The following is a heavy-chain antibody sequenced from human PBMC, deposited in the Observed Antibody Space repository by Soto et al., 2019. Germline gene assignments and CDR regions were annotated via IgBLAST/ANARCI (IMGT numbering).Heavy chain of an antibody. V-gene: IGHV3-33*01. Sequence: QVQLVESGGGVVQPGRSLRLSCAASGFTFSNYGMHWVRQAPGKGLEWVAVIWYDGSNKYYADSVKGRFTISRDNSKNTLYLQMNSLRAEDTAVYYFARAGFVDLLPFFDYWGQGTLVTVSS. CDR3: ARAGFVDLLPFFDY. D-gene: IGHD3-10*01. J-gene: IGHJ4*02. CDR2: IWYDGSNK. CDR1: GFTFSNYG.